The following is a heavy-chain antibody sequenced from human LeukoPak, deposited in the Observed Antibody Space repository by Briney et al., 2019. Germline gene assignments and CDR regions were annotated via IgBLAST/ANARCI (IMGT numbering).Heavy chain of an antibody. CDR2: ISAYNGNT. V-gene: IGHV1-18*01. D-gene: IGHD6-19*01. CDR1: VYTFTRYG. Sequence: ASLRVSCTPSVYTFTRYGISWVRQAPGQGLEWMGWISAYNGNTNYAQKLQGRVTMTTDTSTSTAYMELRSLRSDDTAVYYCARTATAVAYDYWGQGTLVTVSS. J-gene: IGHJ4*02. CDR3: ARTATAVAYDY.